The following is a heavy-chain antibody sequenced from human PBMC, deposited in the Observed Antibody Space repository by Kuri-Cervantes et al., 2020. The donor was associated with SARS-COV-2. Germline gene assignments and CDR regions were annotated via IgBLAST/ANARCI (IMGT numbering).Heavy chain of an antibody. V-gene: IGHV3-30-3*01. CDR3: ARAPDGLDV. CDR1: GFTFSSYA. Sequence: LSLTCAASGFTFSSYAMHWVRQAPGKGLEWVAVISYDGTKRYYADSVEGRFTISRDTSRTTLYLQMNSLRAEDTAVYYCARAPDGLDVWGQGTTVTVSS. CDR2: ISYDGTKR. D-gene: IGHD1-14*01. J-gene: IGHJ6*02.